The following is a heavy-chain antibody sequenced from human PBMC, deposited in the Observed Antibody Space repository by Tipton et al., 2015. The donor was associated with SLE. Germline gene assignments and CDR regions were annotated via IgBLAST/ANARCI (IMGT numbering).Heavy chain of an antibody. D-gene: IGHD2-21*01. CDR2: IRYDGAEN. J-gene: IGHJ6*02. CDR3: AKDLFPRHPNYYYYGMHV. Sequence: GSLRLSCAASGFTFSSYGIHWVRQAPGKGLEWVAFIRYDGAENYYADSVKGRFAISRDNSRNTVYLQMNSLRAADTGVYYCAKDLFPRHPNYYYYGMHVWGQGTTVTVSS. V-gene: IGHV3-30*02. CDR1: GFTFSSYG.